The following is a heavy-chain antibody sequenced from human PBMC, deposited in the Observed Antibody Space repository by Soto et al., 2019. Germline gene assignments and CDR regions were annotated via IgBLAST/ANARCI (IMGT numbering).Heavy chain of an antibody. Sequence: QVQLVQSVAEVKKPGSSVKVSCKASGGTFSSYTISWVRQDPGQGLEWMGRIIPILGIANYAQKLQGRVTITADKSTSTDYMELSSLISEDTAVYYCAAIGSGSYFFYYWGQGNLLNVSS. CDR2: IIPILGIA. CDR3: AAIGSGSYFFYY. J-gene: IGHJ4*02. CDR1: GGTFSSYT. D-gene: IGHD1-26*01. V-gene: IGHV1-69*02.